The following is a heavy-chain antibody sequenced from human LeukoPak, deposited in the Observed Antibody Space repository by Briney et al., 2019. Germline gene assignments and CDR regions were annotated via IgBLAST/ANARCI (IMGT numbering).Heavy chain of an antibody. CDR1: GFIFSNYA. CDR2: ISSDGSKK. CDR3: ARVDSSGWYGDY. Sequence: GGSLRLSCAASGFIFSNYAMHWVRQAPGKGLEWEAVISSDGSKKDHADSVKGRFTISRDNSKNTVYLQMNSLRAEDTAVYYCARVDSSGWYGDYWGQGTLVTVSS. D-gene: IGHD6-19*01. V-gene: IGHV3-30*04. J-gene: IGHJ4*02.